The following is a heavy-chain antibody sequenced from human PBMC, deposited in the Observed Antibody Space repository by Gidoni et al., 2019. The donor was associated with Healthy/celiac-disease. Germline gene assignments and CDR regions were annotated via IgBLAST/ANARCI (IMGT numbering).Heavy chain of an antibody. V-gene: IGHV1-46*01. CDR2: INPSGGST. Sequence: QVQLVQSGDEVKKPGASVKVSCKASGDTFTSYEMHWVRQAPGQGLEWMGIINPSGGSTSYAQKFQGRVTMTRDTSTSTVYMELSSLRSEDTAVYYCARADHYYDSSGSPGAFDYWGQGTLVTVSS. J-gene: IGHJ4*02. CDR3: ARADHYYDSSGSPGAFDY. D-gene: IGHD3-22*01. CDR1: GDTFTSYE.